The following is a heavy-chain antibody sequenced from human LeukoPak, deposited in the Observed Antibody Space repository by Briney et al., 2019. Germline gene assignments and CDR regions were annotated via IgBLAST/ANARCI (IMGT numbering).Heavy chain of an antibody. CDR1: GYAFSAYY. D-gene: IGHD3-10*01. J-gene: IGHJ6*03. CDR3: ARDYGSGSYYGEYYYYMDV. Sequence: ASVKVSCKASGYAFSAYYMHWVRQAPGQGLEWMGWLNPQTGDTHFAQKFQGRVTFTRDTSISTAYMELSRLRPDDTAVYYCARDYGSGSYYGEYYYYMDVWGKGTTVTVSS. V-gene: IGHV1-2*02. CDR2: LNPQTGDT.